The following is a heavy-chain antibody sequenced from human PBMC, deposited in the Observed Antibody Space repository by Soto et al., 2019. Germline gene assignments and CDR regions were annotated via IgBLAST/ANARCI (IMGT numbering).Heavy chain of an antibody. Sequence: GESLKISCQGSGYTFTGHWISWVRQMPGKGLEWMGRIDPSDSYTDYSPTVQGHVTMSADKSINTAYLQWSSLQASDTAVYYCTRHTGYDSSLDYWGQGXLVTVYS. CDR2: IDPSDSYT. J-gene: IGHJ4*02. CDR3: TRHTGYDSSLDY. CDR1: GYTFTGHW. V-gene: IGHV5-10-1*01. D-gene: IGHD5-12*01.